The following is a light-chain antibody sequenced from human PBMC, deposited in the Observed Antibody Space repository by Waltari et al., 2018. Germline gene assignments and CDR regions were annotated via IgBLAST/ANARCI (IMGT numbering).Light chain of an antibody. CDR3: QHGYGTPFT. Sequence: SSLSATVGDRVTITCRASENVNNYLNWYQQKPGKAPKLLIYKASTLQSGVPSRFSGSGSGTDYTFTISSLQSEDVATYYCQHGYGTPFTFGPGTKVDIK. CDR2: KAS. CDR1: ENVNNY. V-gene: IGKV1-39*01. J-gene: IGKJ3*01.